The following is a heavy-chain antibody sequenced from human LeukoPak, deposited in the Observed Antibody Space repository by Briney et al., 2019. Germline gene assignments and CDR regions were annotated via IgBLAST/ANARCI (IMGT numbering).Heavy chain of an antibody. CDR2: ISAYNGNT. D-gene: IGHD2-15*01. Sequence: GASVKVSCKASGYTSTSYGISWVRQAPGQGLEWMGWISAYNGNTNYAQKLQGRVTMTTDTSTSTAYMELRSLRSDDTAVYYCARQPLGYCSGGSCYSYYYYYMDVWGKGTTVTVSS. V-gene: IGHV1-18*01. J-gene: IGHJ6*03. CDR1: GYTSTSYG. CDR3: ARQPLGYCSGGSCYSYYYYYMDV.